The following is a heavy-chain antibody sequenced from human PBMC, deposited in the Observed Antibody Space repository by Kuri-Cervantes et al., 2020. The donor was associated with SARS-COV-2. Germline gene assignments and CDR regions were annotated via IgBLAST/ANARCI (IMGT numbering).Heavy chain of an antibody. CDR1: GYTFTGYY. V-gene: IGHV1-2*02. J-gene: IGHJ4*02. CDR2: INPNSGGT. Sequence: ASVTDSCLSSGYTFTGYYMHWVRPAPGQGLEWMGWINPNSGGTNYAQKFQGRVTMTRDTSISKDYMELSRLRSDDTAVYYCARDAVLAAGYFDYWGQGTLVTVSS. D-gene: IGHD6-13*01. CDR3: ARDAVLAAGYFDY.